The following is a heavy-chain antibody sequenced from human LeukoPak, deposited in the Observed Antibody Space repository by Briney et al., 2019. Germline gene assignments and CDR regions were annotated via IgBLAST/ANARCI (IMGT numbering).Heavy chain of an antibody. CDR2: ISYDATNK. CDR1: GFSFSSYA. D-gene: IGHD1-14*01. V-gene: IGHV3-30*18. Sequence: GGSLRLSCAASGFSFSSYAMHWVRQAPGKGLEWVTIISYDATNKYYADSVKGRFTISRDNSKNTVWLHMNGLRAEDTAVYYCAKDERPDAKWSIDYWGQGTLVTVSS. CDR3: AKDERPDAKWSIDY. J-gene: IGHJ4*02.